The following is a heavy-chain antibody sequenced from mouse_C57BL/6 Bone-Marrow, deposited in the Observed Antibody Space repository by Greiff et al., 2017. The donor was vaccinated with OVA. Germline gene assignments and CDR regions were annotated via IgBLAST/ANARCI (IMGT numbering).Heavy chain of an antibody. CDR1: GYYIPLPA. V-gene: IGHV3-8*01. Sequence: EVHLVESGPGLAKPSQTLSLHCSVTGYYIPLPAFNLSLKCPLKKLDYMGYISYSGSTYYNPSLKSRISITRDTSKNQYYLQLNSVTTEDTATYYCARLGDYLRNWYFDVWGTGTTVTVSS. D-gene: IGHD2-4*01. J-gene: IGHJ1*03. CDR3: ARLGDYLRNWYFDV. CDR2: ISYSGST.